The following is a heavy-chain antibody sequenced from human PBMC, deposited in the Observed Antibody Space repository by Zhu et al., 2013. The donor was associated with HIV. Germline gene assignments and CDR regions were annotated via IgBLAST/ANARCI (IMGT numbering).Heavy chain of an antibody. Sequence: QVQLVQSGAEVRKPGASVRLSCKSSGDTFSNRTIHWVRQAPGRRLEWMGRINIGSGNTKYSQKFQGRLAITRDTSASSAYMELSSLRSSDTVTYYCMTVTDMAAIADAFDIWGQGTMVTVSS. CDR1: GDTFSNRT. V-gene: IGHV1-3*04. J-gene: IGHJ3*02. CDR3: MTVTDMAAIADAFDI. CDR2: INIGSGNT. D-gene: IGHD6-19*01.